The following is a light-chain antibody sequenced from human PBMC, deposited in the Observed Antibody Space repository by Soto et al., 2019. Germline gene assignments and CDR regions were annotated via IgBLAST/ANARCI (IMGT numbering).Light chain of an antibody. CDR1: SSDVGGYNS. Sequence: QSALTQPASVSGSPGQSITISCTGTSSDVGGYNSVSWYQQHPGKAPKLMIYEVRNRPSGVSNRFSGSKSGNTASLTISGLQSEDEGDYYGISYISSSTPYVFXTGTKGTVL. V-gene: IGLV2-14*01. CDR2: EVR. J-gene: IGLJ1*01. CDR3: ISYISSSTPYV.